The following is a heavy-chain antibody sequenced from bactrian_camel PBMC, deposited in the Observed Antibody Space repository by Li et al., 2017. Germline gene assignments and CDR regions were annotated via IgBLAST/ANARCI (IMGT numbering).Heavy chain of an antibody. CDR3: AADFRTVVAGCTFYDYTY. CDR2: IYTLDDST. V-gene: IGHV3S54*01. J-gene: IGHJ4*01. CDR1: GVTAGNDC. D-gene: IGHD6*01. Sequence: HVQLVESGGGRVRPGDSLKLSCVADGVTAGNDCMGWFRQAPGKQREGVATIYTLDDSTYYSDSAKGRFTISRDTAKNTMYLQMNSLTPDDSAMYYCAADFRTVVAGCTFYDYTYWGRGTQVTVS.